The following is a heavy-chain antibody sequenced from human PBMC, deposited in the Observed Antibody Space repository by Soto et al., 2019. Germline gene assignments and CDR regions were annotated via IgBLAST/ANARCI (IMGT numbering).Heavy chain of an antibody. Sequence: GGSLRLSCAASGFTFSSYSMNWVRQAPGKGLEWVSYISSSSSTIYYADSVKGRFTISRDNAKNSLYLQMNSLRAEDTAVYYCATIHLGELSLYYYYYMDVWGKGTTVTVSS. CDR2: ISSSSSTI. J-gene: IGHJ6*03. D-gene: IGHD3-16*02. CDR3: ATIHLGELSLYYYYYMDV. V-gene: IGHV3-48*01. CDR1: GFTFSSYS.